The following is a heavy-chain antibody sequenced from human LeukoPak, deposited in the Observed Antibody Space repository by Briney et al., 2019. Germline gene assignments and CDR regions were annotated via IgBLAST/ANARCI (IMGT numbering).Heavy chain of an antibody. CDR1: GGSISSSRYY. J-gene: IGHJ4*02. D-gene: IGHD5-18*01. V-gene: IGHV4-39*01. Sequence: SETLSLTCTVSGGSISSSRYYWGWIRQPPGKGLEWIGSIYYSGSTYYNPSLKSRVTISVDTSKNQFSLKLSSVTAADTAVYYCARLRGYSYGFFDYWGQGTLVSVSS. CDR3: ARLRGYSYGFFDY. CDR2: IYYSGST.